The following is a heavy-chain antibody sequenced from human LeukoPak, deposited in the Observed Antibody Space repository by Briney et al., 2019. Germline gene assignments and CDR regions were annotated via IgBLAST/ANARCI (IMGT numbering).Heavy chain of an antibody. V-gene: IGHV3-23*01. D-gene: IGHD1-26*01. Sequence: GGSLRLSCAASGFTFSSYAMSWVRQAPGKGLEWVSAISGSGGSAYYADSVKGRFTISRDNSKNTLYLQMNSLRAEGTAVYYCARGGWELQYYFDYWGQGTLVTVSS. CDR1: GFTFSSYA. J-gene: IGHJ4*02. CDR2: ISGSGGSA. CDR3: ARGGWELQYYFDY.